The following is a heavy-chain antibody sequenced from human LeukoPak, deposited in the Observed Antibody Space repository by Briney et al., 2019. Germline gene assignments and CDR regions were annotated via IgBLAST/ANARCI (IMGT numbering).Heavy chain of an antibody. J-gene: IGHJ6*02. V-gene: IGHV1-46*01. Sequence: GASVKVSCTASGYTFTSYYMHWVRQAPGQGLEWMGIINPSGGSTSYAQEFQGRVTMTRDTSTSTVYMELSSLRSEDTAVYYCVRDITMVRGVLADYYYGMDVWGQGTTVTVSS. CDR3: VRDITMVRGVLADYYYGMDV. CDR1: GYTFTSYY. D-gene: IGHD3-10*01. CDR2: INPSGGST.